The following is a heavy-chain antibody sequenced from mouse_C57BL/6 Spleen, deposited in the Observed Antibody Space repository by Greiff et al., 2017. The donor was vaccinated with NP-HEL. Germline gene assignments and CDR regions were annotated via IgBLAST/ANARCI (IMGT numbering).Heavy chain of an antibody. CDR3: ARPAQATGFDY. Sequence: QVQLQQPGAELVKPGASVKLSCKASGYTFTSYWMHWVKPRPGQGLEWIGMIHPNSGSTNYNEKFKSKATLTVDKSSSTAYMQLSSLTSEDSAVYYCARPAQATGFDYWGQGTTLTVSS. CDR2: IHPNSGST. CDR1: GYTFTSYW. V-gene: IGHV1-64*01. D-gene: IGHD3-2*02. J-gene: IGHJ2*01.